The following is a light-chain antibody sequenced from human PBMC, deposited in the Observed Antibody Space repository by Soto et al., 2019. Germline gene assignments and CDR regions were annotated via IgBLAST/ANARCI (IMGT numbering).Light chain of an antibody. V-gene: IGKV3-11*01. CDR2: DAS. J-gene: IGKJ2*01. Sequence: EIVLTQSPATLSLSPGERATLSCRASQSVSSYLAWYQQKPGQAPRLLIYDASNRATGIPARFSGSGSGTDFTLTISSLEPEDLAVYYCQQRSNWPPTFGQGIKLEIK. CDR3: QQRSNWPPT. CDR1: QSVSSY.